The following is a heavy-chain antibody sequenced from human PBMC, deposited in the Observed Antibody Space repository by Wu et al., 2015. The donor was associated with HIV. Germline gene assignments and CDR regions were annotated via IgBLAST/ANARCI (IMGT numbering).Heavy chain of an antibody. D-gene: IGHD3-10*01. CDR1: GYTLTELS. V-gene: IGHV1-24*01. CDR2: FDPEDGET. Sequence: QVQLVQSGAEVKKPGASVKVSCKVSGYTLTELSMHWVRQAPGKGLEWMGGFDPEDGETIYAQKFQGRVTMTEDTSTDTAYMELSSLRSEDTAVYYCATSCPSLRSAYGSGTPTGSDPVGPTGNPWV. CDR3: ATSCPSLRSAYGSGTPTGSDPVGPTGNP. J-gene: IGHJ5*02.